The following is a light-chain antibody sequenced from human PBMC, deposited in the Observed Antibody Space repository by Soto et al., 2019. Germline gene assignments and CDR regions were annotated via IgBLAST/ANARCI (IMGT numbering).Light chain of an antibody. CDR2: GAS. V-gene: IGKV3-15*01. CDR3: QQYNKWPQT. CDR1: QSVSSN. Sequence: EIGKTQSPATLSVSTGNRATLSCRASQSVSSNLAWYQQKPGQAPRLLIHGASTRATGIPARFSGSGSGTEFTLTISSLQSEDFAVYYCQQYNKWPQTFGQGTKVDIK. J-gene: IGKJ1*01.